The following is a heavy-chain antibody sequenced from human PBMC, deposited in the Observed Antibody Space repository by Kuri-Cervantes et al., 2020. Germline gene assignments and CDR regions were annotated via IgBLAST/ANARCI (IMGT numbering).Heavy chain of an antibody. CDR2: IIPIFGTA. Sequence: SVKVSCKASGGTFSSYAISWVRQAPGQGLEWVGGIIPIFGTANYAQKFQGRVTITADESTSTAYMELSSLRAEDTAVYYCARAHYYDSSGYLFQHWGQGTLVTVSS. D-gene: IGHD3-22*01. V-gene: IGHV1-69*13. CDR1: GGTFSSYA. CDR3: ARAHYYDSSGYLFQH. J-gene: IGHJ1*01.